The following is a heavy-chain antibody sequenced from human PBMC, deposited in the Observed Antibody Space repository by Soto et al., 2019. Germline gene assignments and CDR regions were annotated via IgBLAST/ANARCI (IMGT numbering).Heavy chain of an antibody. CDR3: ARAVSHSYDSSGLRVMYWFDP. CDR2: IYYSGST. Sequence: SETLSLTCTVSGGSISSGGYYWSWIRQHPGKGLEWIGYIYYSGSTYYNPSLKSRVTISVDTSKNQFSLKLSSVTAADTAVYYCARAVSHSYDSSGLRVMYWFDPWGQGTLVTV. D-gene: IGHD3-22*01. V-gene: IGHV4-31*03. J-gene: IGHJ5*02. CDR1: GGSISSGGYY.